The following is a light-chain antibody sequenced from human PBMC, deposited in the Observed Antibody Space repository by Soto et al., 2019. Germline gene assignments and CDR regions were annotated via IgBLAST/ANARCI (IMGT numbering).Light chain of an antibody. V-gene: IGKV3-11*01. CDR2: VAS. CDR1: QSVSNSH. CDR3: QHRSNWPSWT. Sequence: EIVLTQSPGTLSLTPGERATLSCRASQSVSNSHLAWYQQKPGQAPSLLLYVASHRATGIPARFSGRGSGTAFTLPISSLETEDLAVYYCQHRSNWPSWTFGAGTKVDIK. J-gene: IGKJ1*01.